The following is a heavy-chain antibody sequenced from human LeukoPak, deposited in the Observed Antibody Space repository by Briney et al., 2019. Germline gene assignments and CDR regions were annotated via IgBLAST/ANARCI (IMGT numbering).Heavy chain of an antibody. CDR1: GFTFSSYW. Sequence: GGSLRLSCAASGFTFSSYWMHWVRQAPGKGLVWVSRINTDGSSTSYADSVKGRFTISRDNAKNSVFLQMNSLRAEDTAVYYCARGPDIAVANYYFDYWGQGSLLTVSS. CDR2: INTDGSST. CDR3: ARGPDIAVANYYFDY. V-gene: IGHV3-74*01. J-gene: IGHJ4*02. D-gene: IGHD6-19*01.